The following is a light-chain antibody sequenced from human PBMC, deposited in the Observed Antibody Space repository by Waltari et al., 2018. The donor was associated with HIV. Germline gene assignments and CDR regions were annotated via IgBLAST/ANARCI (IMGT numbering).Light chain of an antibody. CDR3: QQTNSFPIT. CDR1: QGIATW. CDR2: GAS. V-gene: IGKV1D-12*01. Sequence: DIQMTQFPSSVSASVGDRVTMTCRATQGIATWVAWYQQKPGRAPKLLIHGASILQEGVPSRFSGSGSGTVFTLTLNSLQPEDFATYFCQQTNSFPITFGQGTRLDSK. J-gene: IGKJ5*01.